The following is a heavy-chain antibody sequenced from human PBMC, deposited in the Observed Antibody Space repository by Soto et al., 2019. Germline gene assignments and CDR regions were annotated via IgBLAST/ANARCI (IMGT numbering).Heavy chain of an antibody. CDR2: IVPIVDTS. Sequence: QVQLVQSGAEVRQPASSVKVSCKTSGGTFSSYAISWVRQAPGQGLEWMGGIVPIVDTSTYAQKFQGRVTITADESTSTVYVELSSLRSDDTAVYYCVRVVAIPGYPDNWRQGTLVTVSS. V-gene: IGHV1-69*12. CDR3: VRVVAIPGYPDN. J-gene: IGHJ4*02. CDR1: GGTFSSYA. D-gene: IGHD5-12*01.